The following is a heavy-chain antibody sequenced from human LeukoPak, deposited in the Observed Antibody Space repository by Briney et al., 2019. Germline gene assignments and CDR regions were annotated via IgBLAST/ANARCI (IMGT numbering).Heavy chain of an antibody. J-gene: IGHJ4*02. CDR2: IRSKANSYAT. Sequence: GGSLRLSCAASGFTFSGSAMHWIRQASGKGLEWVGRIRSKANSYATAYDASVKGRFTISRDDSKNTAYLQMNSLKTEDTAVYYCTRQDDYASDYWGQGTLVTVSS. CDR1: GFTFSGSA. D-gene: IGHD4-17*01. CDR3: TRQDDYASDY. V-gene: IGHV3-73*01.